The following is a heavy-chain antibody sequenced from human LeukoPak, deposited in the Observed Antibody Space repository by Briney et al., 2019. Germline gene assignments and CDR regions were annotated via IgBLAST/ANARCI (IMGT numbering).Heavy chain of an antibody. CDR2: IYHSGST. J-gene: IGHJ4*02. CDR1: GGSISSSNW. D-gene: IGHD1-1*01. CDR3: ARGELERRFGAFDY. V-gene: IGHV4-4*02. Sequence: ASETLSLTCAVSGGSISSSNWWSWVRQPPEKGLEWIGEIYHSGSTNYNPSLKSRVTISVDKSKNQFSLKLSSVTAANTAVYYCARGELERRFGAFDYWGQGTLVTVSS.